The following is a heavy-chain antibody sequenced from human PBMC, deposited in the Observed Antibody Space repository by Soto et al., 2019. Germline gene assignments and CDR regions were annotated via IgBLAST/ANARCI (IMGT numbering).Heavy chain of an antibody. J-gene: IGHJ5*02. Sequence: QVQLQESGPGLVKPSQTLSLTCTVSCGSISSGDYYWSWIRQPPGKGLEWIGYIYYRGSTYYNPSLKSRVTSCVHQSKNHSALQLSSVTAADTDVYYCAKGAWIQGTIWFGPWGQGTLGTVSS. CDR1: CGSISSGDYY. D-gene: IGHD5-18*01. CDR2: IYYRGST. CDR3: AKGAWIQGTIWFGP. V-gene: IGHV4-30-4*01.